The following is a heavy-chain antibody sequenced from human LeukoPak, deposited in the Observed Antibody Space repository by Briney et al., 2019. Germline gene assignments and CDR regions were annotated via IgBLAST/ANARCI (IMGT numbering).Heavy chain of an antibody. CDR2: ISGSGSST. Sequence: GRSLRLSCAASGFTFNNYAMSWVRQAPGKGLEWVSAISGSGSSTYYADSVKGRFTISRDISRNTVYLQMNSLRAEDTAVYYCARVSGYYDSSGYRDYWGQGTLVTVSS. J-gene: IGHJ4*02. CDR1: GFTFNNYA. D-gene: IGHD3-22*01. CDR3: ARVSGYYDSSGYRDY. V-gene: IGHV3-23*01.